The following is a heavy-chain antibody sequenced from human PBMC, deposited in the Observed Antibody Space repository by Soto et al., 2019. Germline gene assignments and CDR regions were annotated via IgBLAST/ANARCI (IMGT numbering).Heavy chain of an antibody. Sequence: GSLRLSCAASGFTFSSYSMNWVRQAPGKGLEWVSSISSSSSYIYYADSVKGRFTISRDNAKNSLYLQMNSLRAEDPAVYYCARDMPPFYYDSSWAFDLWGQGTMVTVSS. V-gene: IGHV3-21*01. CDR1: GFTFSSYS. CDR2: ISSSSSYI. D-gene: IGHD3-22*01. J-gene: IGHJ3*01. CDR3: ARDMPPFYYDSSWAFDL.